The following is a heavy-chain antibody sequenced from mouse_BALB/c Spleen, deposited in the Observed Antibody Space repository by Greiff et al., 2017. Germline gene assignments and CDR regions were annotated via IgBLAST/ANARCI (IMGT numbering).Heavy chain of an antibody. V-gene: IGHV2-4-1*01. D-gene: IGHD2-10*02. J-gene: IGHJ3*01. CDR2: IWSGGST. Sequence: VKVVESGPGLVQPSQSLSITCTVSGFSLTSYGVHWVRQSPGKGLEWLGVIWSGGSTDYNAAFISRLSISKDNSKSQVFFKMNSLQADDTAIYYCAREEYGNYLFAYWGQGTLVTVSA. CDR3: AREEYGNYLFAY. CDR1: GFSLTSYG.